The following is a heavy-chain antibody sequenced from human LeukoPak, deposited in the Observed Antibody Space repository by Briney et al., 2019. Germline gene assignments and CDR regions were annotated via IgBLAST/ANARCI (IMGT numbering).Heavy chain of an antibody. J-gene: IGHJ4*02. V-gene: IGHV4-59*01. D-gene: IGHD1-26*01. CDR2: IYYSGST. CDR1: GGSISSYY. CDR3: ARDLIVGATRIGAFYY. Sequence: PSETLSLTCTVSGGSISSYYWSWIRQPPGKGLEWIGYIYYSGSTNYNPSLKSRVTISVDTSKNQFSLKLSSVTAADTAVYYCARDLIVGATRIGAFYYWGQGTLVTVSS.